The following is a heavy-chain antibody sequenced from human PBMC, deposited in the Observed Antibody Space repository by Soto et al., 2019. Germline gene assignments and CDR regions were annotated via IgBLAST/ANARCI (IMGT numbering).Heavy chain of an antibody. Sequence: QVQLVQSGAEVKKPGSSVKVSCKASGGTFSSYAISWVRQAPGQGLEWMGGISAYNGDTNYAQKFQGRVIMTTDTSTTTAYMELRSLRSDDTAVYYCARGPAGGLRGGVSYWGQGTLVTVSS. J-gene: IGHJ4*02. CDR2: ISAYNGDT. CDR1: GGTFSSYA. CDR3: ARGPAGGLRGGVSY. D-gene: IGHD2-15*01. V-gene: IGHV1-18*01.